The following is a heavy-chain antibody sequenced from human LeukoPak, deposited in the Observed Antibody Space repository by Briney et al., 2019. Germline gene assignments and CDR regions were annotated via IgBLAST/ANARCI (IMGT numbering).Heavy chain of an antibody. J-gene: IGHJ5*02. Sequence: SETLSLTCAVYGGSFSGYYWSWIRQPPGKGLEWIGEINHSGSTNYNPSLRSRVTISVDTSKNQFSLKLSSVTAADTAVYYCAREYYDFSYSRYNWFDPWGQGTLVTVSS. CDR3: AREYYDFSYSRYNWFDP. D-gene: IGHD3-3*01. CDR1: GGSFSGYY. V-gene: IGHV4-34*01. CDR2: INHSGST.